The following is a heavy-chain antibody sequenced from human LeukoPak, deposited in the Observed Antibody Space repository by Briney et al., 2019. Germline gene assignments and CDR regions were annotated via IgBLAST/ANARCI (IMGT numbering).Heavy chain of an antibody. D-gene: IGHD6-19*01. J-gene: IGHJ4*02. CDR3: ARDGRVYSSGWYFDY. Sequence: GGSLRLSCAASGFTFSSYAMHWVRQAPGKGLEWVVVISYDGSNKYYADSVKGRFTISRDNPKNTLYLQMNSLRAEDTAVYYCARDGRVYSSGWYFDYWGQGTLVTVSS. CDR1: GFTFSSYA. V-gene: IGHV3-30-3*01. CDR2: ISYDGSNK.